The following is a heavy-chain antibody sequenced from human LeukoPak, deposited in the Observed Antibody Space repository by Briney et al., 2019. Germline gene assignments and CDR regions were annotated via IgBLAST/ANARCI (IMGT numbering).Heavy chain of an antibody. CDR2: INRNSGCT. V-gene: IGHV1-2*02. J-gene: IGHJ4*02. CDR1: GYTFTGYY. CDR3: ARVVTSLEWYYYDSSGYLDY. D-gene: IGHD3-22*01. Sequence: SSETVSCKASGYTFTGYYMHWVGQAPGQGREGMGWINRNSGCTNYAQKFQGRVTRTRDTSTSTAYMELSRLRSADTAVYYSARVVTSLEWYYYDSSGYLDYWGQGTLVTVSS.